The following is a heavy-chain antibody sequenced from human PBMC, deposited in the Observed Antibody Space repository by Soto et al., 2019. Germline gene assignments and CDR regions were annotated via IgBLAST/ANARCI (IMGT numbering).Heavy chain of an antibody. CDR3: ARHVGRGKILYYYYGMDV. CDR1: GYSFTGYW. V-gene: IGHV5-51*01. D-gene: IGHD3-10*01. CDR2: IYPGDYDT. Sequence: PGESLKISCKGSGYSFTGYWIAWVRQMPGKGLEWMGIIYPGDYDTRYSPSFQGQVTISADKSIGTAYLQWSSLKASDTAMYYCARHVGRGKILYYYYGMDVWGQGTTVTVSS. J-gene: IGHJ6*02.